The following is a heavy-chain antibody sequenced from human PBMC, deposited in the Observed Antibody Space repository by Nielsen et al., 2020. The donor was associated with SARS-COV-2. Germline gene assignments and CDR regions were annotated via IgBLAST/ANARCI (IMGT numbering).Heavy chain of an antibody. Sequence: ASVKVSCKASGYTFTGYYMHWVRQAPGQGLEWMGRINPNSGDTNYAQKFQGRVTVTRDTSISTAYMELSRLRSDDTAVYYCARDFMDTAMDYWGQGTLVTVSS. V-gene: IGHV1-2*06. J-gene: IGHJ4*02. CDR2: INPNSGDT. CDR3: ARDFMDTAMDY. D-gene: IGHD5-18*01. CDR1: GYTFTGYY.